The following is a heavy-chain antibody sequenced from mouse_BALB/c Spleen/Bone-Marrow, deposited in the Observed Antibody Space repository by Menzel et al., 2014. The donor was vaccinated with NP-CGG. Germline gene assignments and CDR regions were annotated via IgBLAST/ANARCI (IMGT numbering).Heavy chain of an antibody. D-gene: IGHD3-2*01. Sequence: QVQPQQSGAELVRPGASVTLSCKASGYTFTDYEMHWLKQTPVHGLEWIGAIDPETGGTAYNQKFKGRATLTTDKSSSTAYMELRSLTSEDSAVYYCTRLDSSGYGAYWGQGTLVTVSA. CDR3: TRLDSSGYGAY. CDR2: IDPETGGT. V-gene: IGHV1-15*01. J-gene: IGHJ3*01. CDR1: GYTFTDYE.